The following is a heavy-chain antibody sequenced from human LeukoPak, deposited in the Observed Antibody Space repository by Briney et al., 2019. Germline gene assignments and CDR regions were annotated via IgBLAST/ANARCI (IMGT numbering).Heavy chain of an antibody. D-gene: IGHD5-12*01. J-gene: IGHJ4*02. CDR3: ARAIVATITRGVRYFDY. Sequence: ASVKVSCKASGYTFTSYGISWVRQAPGQGLEWMGWISAYNGNTNYAQKLQGRVTMTTDTSTSTAYMELRSLRSDDTAVYYCARAIVATITRGVRYFDYWGQGTLVTVSS. CDR2: ISAYNGNT. CDR1: GYTFTSYG. V-gene: IGHV1-18*01.